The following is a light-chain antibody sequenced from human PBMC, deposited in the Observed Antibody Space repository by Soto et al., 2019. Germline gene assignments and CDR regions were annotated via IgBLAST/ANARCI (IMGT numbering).Light chain of an antibody. J-gene: IGKJ5*01. CDR2: GAS. CDR1: QSVSSS. V-gene: IGKV3-20*01. CDR3: QQCGSSST. Sequence: TQSPGSLSVSPGERATLSCRATQSVSSSLAWYQQRPGQAPRLLIYGASMRATGIPDRFSGSGSGTDFTLTISRLEPEDFAVYYCQQCGSSSTFGQGTRLEIK.